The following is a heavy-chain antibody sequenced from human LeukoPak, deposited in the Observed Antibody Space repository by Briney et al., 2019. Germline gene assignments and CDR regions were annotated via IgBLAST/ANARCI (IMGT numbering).Heavy chain of an antibody. V-gene: IGHV1-2*06. CDR3: ARAGDDWNDGGYFDY. CDR2: INPNSGGT. J-gene: IGHJ4*02. CDR1: GYTFTGYY. D-gene: IGHD1-1*01. Sequence: ASVKVSCKASGYTFTGYYMHRVRQAPGQGLEWMGRINPNSGGTNYAQKFQGRVTMTRDTSISTAYMELSRLRSDDTAVYYCARAGDDWNDGGYFDYWGQGTLVTVSS.